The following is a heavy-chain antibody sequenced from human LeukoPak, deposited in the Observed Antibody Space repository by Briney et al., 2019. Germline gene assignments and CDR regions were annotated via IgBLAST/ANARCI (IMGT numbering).Heavy chain of an antibody. J-gene: IGHJ4*02. CDR3: ARSWAPGYCSSTTCYNFDY. Sequence: SETLSLTCTVSGGSVSTSHYYWGWIRQPPGKGLEWIGYIYYSGRTYYNPSLKSRVTISVDTSKNEFSLKLSSVTAADTAVYYCARSWAPGYCSSTTCYNFDYWGQGTLVTASS. CDR2: IYYSGRT. V-gene: IGHV4-39*01. D-gene: IGHD2-2*02. CDR1: GGSVSTSHYY.